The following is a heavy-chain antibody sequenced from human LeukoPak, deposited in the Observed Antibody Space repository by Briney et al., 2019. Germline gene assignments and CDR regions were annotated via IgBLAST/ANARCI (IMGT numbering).Heavy chain of an antibody. D-gene: IGHD1-14*01. CDR1: GFTCSSYA. V-gene: IGHV3-23*01. CDR3: AKDVRTKRPPPEGFDY. Sequence: GGSLRLSCAASGFTCSSYAMSWVRQTPGKGLEWVSATIGGGDDTYHADSVKGRFTISRDNSRNTLYMQMNSLRVDDTAVYYCAKDVRTKRPPPEGFDYWGQGTLVTVSS. CDR2: TIGGGDDT. J-gene: IGHJ4*02.